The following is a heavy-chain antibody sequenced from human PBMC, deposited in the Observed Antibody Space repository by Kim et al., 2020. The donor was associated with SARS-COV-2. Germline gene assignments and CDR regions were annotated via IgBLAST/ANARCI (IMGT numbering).Heavy chain of an antibody. CDR3: ATRGPDGYNFDRAFDI. V-gene: IGHV3-11*01. Sequence: SVKGRFTITRDNAKTSLYLQMNSLRAEDTAVYYCATRGPDGYNFDRAFDIWGQGTMVTVSS. J-gene: IGHJ3*02. D-gene: IGHD5-12*01.